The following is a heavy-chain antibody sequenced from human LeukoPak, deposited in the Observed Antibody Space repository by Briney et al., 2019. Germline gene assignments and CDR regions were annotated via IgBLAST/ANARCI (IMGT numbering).Heavy chain of an antibody. Sequence: PSETLSLTCTVSGGSISTTSYYWGWIRQPPGKGLEWIGSIYYTGITFYNASLKSRVTISVDTSKNQFSLELSSVTAADTAVYYCAKNRRVYYAGYYYYYGMDVWGQGTTVTVSS. V-gene: IGHV4-39*01. CDR2: IYYTGIT. J-gene: IGHJ6*02. D-gene: IGHD3-10*01. CDR3: AKNRRVYYAGYYYYYGMDV. CDR1: GGSISTTSYY.